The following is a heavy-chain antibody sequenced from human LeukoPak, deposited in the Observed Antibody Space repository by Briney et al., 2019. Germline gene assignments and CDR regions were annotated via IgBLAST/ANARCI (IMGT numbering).Heavy chain of an antibody. CDR2: ISGGGFGT. Sequence: GGSLRLSCAASGFSFSSYAMSWVRQAPGKGLEWVSAISGGGFGTYYADSVKGRFTISRDNSKNTLYLQMNSLRAEDTAVYYCAKVVWGINWGFDYWGQGTLVTVSS. CDR3: AKVVWGINWGFDY. D-gene: IGHD7-27*01. J-gene: IGHJ4*02. V-gene: IGHV3-23*01. CDR1: GFSFSSYA.